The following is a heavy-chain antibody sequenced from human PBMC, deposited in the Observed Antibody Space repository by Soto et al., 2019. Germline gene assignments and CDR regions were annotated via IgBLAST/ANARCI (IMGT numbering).Heavy chain of an antibody. CDR3: AREGNLGRWLQPLDF. D-gene: IGHD5-12*01. J-gene: IGHJ4*02. V-gene: IGHV4-59*01. Sequence: PSETLSLTCTVSGDSISAYSWSWVRQPPGKGLEWIGNIHYNGNTKYSPSLKSRATMSVDTSKNHFSLRLISVTAADTAIYFCAREGNLGRWLQPLDFWGQGTLVTVSS. CDR1: GDSISAYS. CDR2: IHYNGNT.